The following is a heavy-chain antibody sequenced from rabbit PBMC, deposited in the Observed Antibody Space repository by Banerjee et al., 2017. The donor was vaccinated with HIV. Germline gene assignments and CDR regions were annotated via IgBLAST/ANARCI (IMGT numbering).Heavy chain of an antibody. J-gene: IGHJ4*01. CDR1: GFSFSGDDW. Sequence: QSLEESGGDLVKPGASLTLTCKASGFSFSGDDWICWVRQAPGKGLEWVACIDAGSSGNTYDASGAKGRVTRGKRESKTGTRQRTRMKEEEKEKEGGEREGEEEGGDFNLWGPGTLGTVS. CDR3: EREGEEEGGDFNL. CDR2: IDAGSSGNT. V-gene: IGHV1S40*01.